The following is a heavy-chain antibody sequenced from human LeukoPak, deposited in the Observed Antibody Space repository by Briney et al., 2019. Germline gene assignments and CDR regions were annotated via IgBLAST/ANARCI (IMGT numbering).Heavy chain of an antibody. CDR2: IRYDGSNK. CDR1: GFTFSSYG. J-gene: IGHJ4*02. D-gene: IGHD3-22*01. V-gene: IGHV3-30*02. CDR3: ARESYYYDSSGQAH. Sequence: GGSLRLSCAASGFTFSSYGMHWVRQAPGKGLEWVAFIRYDGSNKYYADSVKGRFTISRDNSKNTLYLQMNGLRAEDTAVYYCARESYYYDSSGQAHWGQGTLVTVSS.